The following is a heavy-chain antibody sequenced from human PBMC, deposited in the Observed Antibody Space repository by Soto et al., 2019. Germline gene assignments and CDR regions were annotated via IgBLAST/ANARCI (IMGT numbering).Heavy chain of an antibody. CDR1: GGSISSYY. Sequence: SETLSLTCTVSGGSISSYYWSWIRQPPGKGLEWIGYIYYSGSTNYNPSLKSRVTISVDTSKNQFSLKLSSVTAADTAVYYCARVPGVAGYYYYYGMDVWGQGTTVTAP. CDR3: ARVPGVAGYYYYYGMDV. J-gene: IGHJ6*02. CDR2: IYYSGST. D-gene: IGHD6-19*01. V-gene: IGHV4-59*01.